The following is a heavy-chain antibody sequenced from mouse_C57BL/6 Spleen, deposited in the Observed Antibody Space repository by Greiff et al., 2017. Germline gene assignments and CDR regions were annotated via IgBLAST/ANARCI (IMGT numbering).Heavy chain of an antibody. Sequence: QVQLQQSGAELARPGASVKLSCKASGYTFTSYGISWVKQRTGQGLEWIGEIYPRSGNTYYNEKFTGKATLTADKSSSTAYMELRSLTSEDSAVXFCARTELPYYYAMDYWGQGTSVTVSS. J-gene: IGHJ4*01. D-gene: IGHD5-5*01. V-gene: IGHV1-81*01. CDR1: GYTFTSYG. CDR2: IYPRSGNT. CDR3: ARTELPYYYAMDY.